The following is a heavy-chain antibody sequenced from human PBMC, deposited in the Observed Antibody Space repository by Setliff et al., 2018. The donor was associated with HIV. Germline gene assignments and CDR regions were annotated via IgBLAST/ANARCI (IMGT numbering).Heavy chain of an antibody. CDR1: GYMFSGFH. CDR3: ARDWAEDYYGSGSFQY. V-gene: IGHV1-2*06. D-gene: IGHD3-10*01. CDR2: INPNSGGT. J-gene: IGHJ1*01. Sequence: ASVKVSCKASGYMFSGFHMHWVRQAAGQGLEWMGRINPNSGGTNYEQKFQGRVTMTRETSISTAYMELSRLRSDDTAVYYCARDWAEDYYGSGSFQYWGQGTLVTVSS.